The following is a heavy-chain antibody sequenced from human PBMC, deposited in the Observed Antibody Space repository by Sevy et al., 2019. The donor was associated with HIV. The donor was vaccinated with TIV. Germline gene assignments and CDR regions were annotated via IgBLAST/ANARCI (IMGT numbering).Heavy chain of an antibody. CDR3: AREDIVVVPAASTYYYYYGMDV. V-gene: IGHV4-38-2*02. Sequence: SETLSLTCAVSGYSISSGYYWGWIRQPPGKGLEWIGSIYHSGSTYYNPSLKSRVTISVDTSKNQFSLKLSSVTAADTAVYYCAREDIVVVPAASTYYYYYGMDVWGQGTTVTVSS. CDR1: GYSISSGYY. CDR2: IYHSGST. D-gene: IGHD2-2*01. J-gene: IGHJ6*02.